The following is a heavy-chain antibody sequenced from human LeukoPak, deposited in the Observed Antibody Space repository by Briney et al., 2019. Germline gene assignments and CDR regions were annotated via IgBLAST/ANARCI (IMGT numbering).Heavy chain of an antibody. D-gene: IGHD2-15*01. CDR1: GFTFSDYY. CDR2: ISSSGSTI. V-gene: IGHV3-11*04. Sequence: GGSLRLSCAASGFTFSDYYMSWIRQAPGKGLEWVSDISSSGSTIYYADSVKGRFTISRDNAKNSLYLQMNSLRAEDTAVYYCARDGYCSGGSCYSGGTSPIDYWGQGTLVTVSS. J-gene: IGHJ4*02. CDR3: ARDGYCSGGSCYSGGTSPIDY.